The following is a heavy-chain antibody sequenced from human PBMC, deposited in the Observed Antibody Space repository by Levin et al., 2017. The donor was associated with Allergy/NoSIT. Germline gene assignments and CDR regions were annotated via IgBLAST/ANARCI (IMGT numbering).Heavy chain of an antibody. CDR3: ATDAIAAAGTTPHFYYFDY. CDR1: GYTFTGYY. CDR2: INPNSGGT. J-gene: IGHJ4*02. Sequence: ASVKVSCKASGYTFTGYYMHWVRQAPGQGLEWMGWINPNSGGTNYAQKFQGRVTMTRDTSISTAYMELSRLRSDDTAVYYCATDAIAAAGTTPHFYYFDYWGQGTLVTVSS. V-gene: IGHV1-2*02. D-gene: IGHD6-13*01.